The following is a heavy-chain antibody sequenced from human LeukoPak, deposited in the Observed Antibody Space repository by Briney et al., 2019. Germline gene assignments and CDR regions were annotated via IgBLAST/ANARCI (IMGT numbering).Heavy chain of an antibody. Sequence: ASVTVSCKTSGYTFTSSGITWVRQAPGQGLEWMGWISTYNGYSNYAQNLQGRVTMTADTSTSTAYMGLSSLRSDDTAVYYCAKNSSGAYSDYWGQGTLVTVSS. CDR3: AKNSSGAYSDY. J-gene: IGHJ4*02. V-gene: IGHV1-18*01. CDR1: GYTFTSSG. CDR2: ISTYNGYS. D-gene: IGHD6-19*01.